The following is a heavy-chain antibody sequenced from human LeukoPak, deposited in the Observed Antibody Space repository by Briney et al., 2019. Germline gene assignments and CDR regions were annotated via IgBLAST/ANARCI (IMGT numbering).Heavy chain of an antibody. CDR3: AREGSKSDSDGYNPPFDY. Sequence: GASVKVSCKASGYTFTSYYMHWVRQAPGQGLEWMGIINPSGGSTSYAQKFQGRVTMTRDTSTSTVYMELSSLRSEDTAVYYCAREGSKSDSDGYNPPFDYWGQGTLVTVSS. CDR2: INPSGGST. D-gene: IGHD5-24*01. V-gene: IGHV1-46*01. J-gene: IGHJ4*02. CDR1: GYTFTSYY.